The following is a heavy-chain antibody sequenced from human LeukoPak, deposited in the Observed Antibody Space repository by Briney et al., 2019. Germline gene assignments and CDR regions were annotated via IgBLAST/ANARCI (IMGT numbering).Heavy chain of an antibody. D-gene: IGHD6-6*01. Sequence: GGSLRLSCAASGFTFSSYAMHWVRQAPGKGLEWVAVISYDGSNKYYADSVKGRFTISRDNSKNTLYLQMNSLRAEDTAVYYCARQRVKYSSSVGAFDIWGQGTMVTVSS. CDR1: GFTFSSYA. CDR3: ARQRVKYSSSVGAFDI. J-gene: IGHJ3*02. CDR2: ISYDGSNK. V-gene: IGHV3-30-3*01.